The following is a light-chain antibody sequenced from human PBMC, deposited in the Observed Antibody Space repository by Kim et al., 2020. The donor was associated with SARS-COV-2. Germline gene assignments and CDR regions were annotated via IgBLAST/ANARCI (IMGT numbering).Light chain of an antibody. CDR3: YSAADNNLNVV. J-gene: IGLJ2*01. V-gene: IGLV3-27*01. Sequence: SYELTQPSSVSVSPGQTARITCSGDVLAKKYARWFQQKPGQAPVLVIYKDSERPSGIPERFSGSSSGTTVTLTISGAQVEDEADYYCYSAADNNLNVVFGGGTQLPS. CDR2: KDS. CDR1: VLAKKY.